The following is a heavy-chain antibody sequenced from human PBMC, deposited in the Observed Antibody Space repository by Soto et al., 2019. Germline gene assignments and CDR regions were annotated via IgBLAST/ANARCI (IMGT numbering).Heavy chain of an antibody. Sequence: GASVKVSCKASGYTFTSYGISWVRQAPGQGLEWMGWISAYNGNTNYAQKLQGRVTMTTDTSTSTAYMELRSLRSDDTAVYYCASYPLGPPYVSAHPISFDPWGQGNLVTVSS. CDR2: ISAYNGNT. CDR3: ASYPLGPPYVSAHPISFDP. CDR1: GYTFTSYG. D-gene: IGHD6-6*01. V-gene: IGHV1-18*01. J-gene: IGHJ5*02.